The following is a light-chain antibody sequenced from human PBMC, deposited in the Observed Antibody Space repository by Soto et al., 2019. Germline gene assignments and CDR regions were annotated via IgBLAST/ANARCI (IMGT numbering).Light chain of an antibody. CDR3: QQSYSTPIT. V-gene: IGKV1-39*01. Sequence: DIQMTQSPSSLSASVGDRVTITCRASQSISSYVNWYQQKAGKAPKVLIQAASSLQSGVPSRFSGSGSWTDFTLTISSLQPEDFGIYYCQQSYSTPITFGQGTRLEIK. J-gene: IGKJ5*01. CDR2: AAS. CDR1: QSISSY.